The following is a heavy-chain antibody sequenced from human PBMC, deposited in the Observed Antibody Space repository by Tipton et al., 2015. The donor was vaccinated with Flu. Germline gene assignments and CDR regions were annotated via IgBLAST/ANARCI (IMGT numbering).Heavy chain of an antibody. CDR2: ISGSGGAS. Sequence: SLRLSCAIFAFALSENYVSWVRQAPGKGLEWVAGISGSGGASYFAESVKGRFTVSRDNIRNTLYLQMNSLRAEDTAIYYCARVIPEFVAGLSYWGQGTLVSVSS. V-gene: IGHV3-23*01. CDR1: AFALSENY. CDR3: ARVIPEFVAGLSY. J-gene: IGHJ4*02. D-gene: IGHD6-19*01.